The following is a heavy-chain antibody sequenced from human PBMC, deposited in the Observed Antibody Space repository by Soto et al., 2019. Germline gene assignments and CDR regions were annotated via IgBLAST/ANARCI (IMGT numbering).Heavy chain of an antibody. CDR1: GGSISSYY. CDR2: IYYSGST. J-gene: IGHJ6*03. D-gene: IGHD4-17*01. V-gene: IGHV4-59*08. CDR3: ARLADYGDYNYYYYYMDV. Sequence: PSETLSLTCTVSGGSISSYYWSWIRQPPGKGLEWIGYIYYSGSTNYNPSLKSRVTISVDASKNQFSLKLSSVTAADTAVYYCARLADYGDYNYYYYYMDVWGKGTTVTVSS.